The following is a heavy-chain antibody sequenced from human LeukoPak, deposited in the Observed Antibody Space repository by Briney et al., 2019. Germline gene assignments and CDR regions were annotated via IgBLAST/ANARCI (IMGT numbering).Heavy chain of an antibody. D-gene: IGHD1-26*01. Sequence: SETLSLTCTVSGGSISNYYWNWIRQPPGKGLEWIGYIYYTGSTNYNPSLESRVTISVDTSKNEFSLKVRSVTAADTAVYYCARLGATGTYYMDVWGKGTTVTVSS. CDR1: GGSISNYY. CDR3: ARLGATGTYYMDV. J-gene: IGHJ6*03. CDR2: IYYTGST. V-gene: IGHV4-59*01.